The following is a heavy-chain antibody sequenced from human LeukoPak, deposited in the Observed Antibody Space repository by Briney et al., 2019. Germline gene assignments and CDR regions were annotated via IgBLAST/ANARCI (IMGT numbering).Heavy chain of an antibody. Sequence: SETLSLTCTVSGGSISSSSYYWGWIRQPPGKGLEWIGSIYYSGSTYYNPSLKSRVTISVDTSKNQFSLKLSSVTAADTAVYYCASIRTREYYDFWSGYPLNFDYWGQGTLVTVSS. CDR2: IYYSGST. D-gene: IGHD3-3*01. J-gene: IGHJ4*02. CDR3: ASIRTREYYDFWSGYPLNFDY. V-gene: IGHV4-39*01. CDR1: GGSISSSSYY.